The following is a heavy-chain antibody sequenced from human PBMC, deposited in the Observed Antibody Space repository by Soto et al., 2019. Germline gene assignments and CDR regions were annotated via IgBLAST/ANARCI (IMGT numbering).Heavy chain of an antibody. Sequence: ASVKVSCKASGYTFTSYGISWVRQAPGQGLEWMGWISAYNGNTNYAQKLQGRVTMTTDTSTSTAYMELRSLRSDDTAVYYCARVSVSRTSSAKFDPWGQGTLVTVS. CDR1: GYTFTSYG. D-gene: IGHD2-2*01. CDR3: ARVSVSRTSSAKFDP. CDR2: ISAYNGNT. J-gene: IGHJ5*02. V-gene: IGHV1-18*04.